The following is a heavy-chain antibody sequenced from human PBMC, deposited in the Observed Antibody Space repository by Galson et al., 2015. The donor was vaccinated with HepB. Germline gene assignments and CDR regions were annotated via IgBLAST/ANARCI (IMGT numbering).Heavy chain of an antibody. CDR1: GFTFSSSW. Sequence: SLRLSCAASGFTFSSSWMSWVRQAPGKGLEWVANIKQDGSEKYYVDSVKGRFTISRDNAKNSLYLQMNSLRAEDTAVYYCARAQRLQPYYFDYWGQGTLVTVSS. V-gene: IGHV3-7*03. J-gene: IGHJ4*02. D-gene: IGHD1-14*01. CDR2: IKQDGSEK. CDR3: ARAQRLQPYYFDY.